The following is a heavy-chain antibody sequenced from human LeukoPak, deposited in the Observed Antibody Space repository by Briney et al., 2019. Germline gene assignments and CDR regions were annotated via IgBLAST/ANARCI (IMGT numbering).Heavy chain of an antibody. D-gene: IGHD1-26*01. Sequence: ASVKVSCKASGYTFTSYAMHWVRQAPGQRLEWMGWINAGNGNTKYSQKFQGRVTMTEDTSTDTAYMELSSLRSEDTAVYYCATGGSYFQNWGQGTLVTVSS. V-gene: IGHV1-3*01. J-gene: IGHJ4*02. CDR2: INAGNGNT. CDR3: ATGGSYFQN. CDR1: GYTFTSYA.